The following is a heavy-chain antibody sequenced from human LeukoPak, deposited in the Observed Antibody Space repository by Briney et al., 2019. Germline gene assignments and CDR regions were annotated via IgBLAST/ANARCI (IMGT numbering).Heavy chain of an antibody. CDR3: AKARLSDNYLFGY. D-gene: IGHD1-1*01. CDR1: GFTFSSYG. Sequence: PGGSLRLSCAASGFTFSSYGMHWVRQAPGKGLEWVAVISYDGSNKYYADSVKGRFTISRDNSKNTLYLQMNSLRAEDTAVYYCAKARLSDNYLFGYWGQGTLVTVSS. J-gene: IGHJ4*02. CDR2: ISYDGSNK. V-gene: IGHV3-30*18.